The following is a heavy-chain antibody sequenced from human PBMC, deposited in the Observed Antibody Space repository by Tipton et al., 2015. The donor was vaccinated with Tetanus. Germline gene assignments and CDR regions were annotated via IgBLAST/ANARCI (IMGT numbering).Heavy chain of an antibody. V-gene: IGHV3-21*01. CDR3: ARPPGSYYFYGLDV. CDR2: ISSKSTYI. Sequence: SLRLSCAASGFTFSDYSMAWVRQAPGKGLEWGSSISSKSTYIYYADSMKGRFTISRDNARNSLYLQLNSLRAEDTAVYYCARPPGSYYFYGLDVWGQGTTVTVSS. CDR1: GFTFSDYS. J-gene: IGHJ6*02. D-gene: IGHD1-26*01.